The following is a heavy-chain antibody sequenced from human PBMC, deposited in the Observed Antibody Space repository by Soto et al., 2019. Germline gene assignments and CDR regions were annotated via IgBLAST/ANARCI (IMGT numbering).Heavy chain of an antibody. Sequence: SETLSLTCTVSGGSISSYYWSWIRQPPGKGLEWIGYIYYSGSTNYNPSLKSRVTISVDTSKNQFSLKLSSVTAADTAVYYCARDDGYCSGGSCYYYYSMDVWGQGTTVTVSS. CDR1: GGSISSYY. J-gene: IGHJ6*02. V-gene: IGHV4-59*01. CDR2: IYYSGST. CDR3: ARDDGYCSGGSCYYYYSMDV. D-gene: IGHD2-15*01.